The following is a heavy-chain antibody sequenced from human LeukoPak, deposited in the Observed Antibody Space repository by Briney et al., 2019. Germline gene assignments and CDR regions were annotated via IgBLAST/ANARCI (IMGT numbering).Heavy chain of an antibody. CDR1: GFTFSNFW. J-gene: IGHJ5*01. CDR2: INPDGSRT. V-gene: IGHV3-74*01. CDR3: ATDLSGSSDS. D-gene: IGHD3-10*01. Sequence: GRSLRLSCAASGFTFSNFWIHWVRQAPGTGLVWVSLINPDGSRTNYADSVKGRFTISRDNAKNTLYLQMSSLRAEDTAVYYCATDLSGSSDSWGQGTLVTVSS.